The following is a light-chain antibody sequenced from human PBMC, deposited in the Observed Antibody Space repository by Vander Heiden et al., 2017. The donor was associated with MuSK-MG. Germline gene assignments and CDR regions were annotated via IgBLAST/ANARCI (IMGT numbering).Light chain of an antibody. J-gene: IGLJ2*01. Sequence: QSVLPHPPSVSGAPGHRATTSCTPSSSTISAGYDVHWYQQLPGTAPKLLIYGNSNRPSGVPDRFSGSKSGTSASLAIAGLQAEDEADYYCQSYDSSLSGSVFGGGTKLTVL. CDR1: SSTISAGYD. CDR3: QSYDSSLSGSV. CDR2: GNS. V-gene: IGLV1-40*01.